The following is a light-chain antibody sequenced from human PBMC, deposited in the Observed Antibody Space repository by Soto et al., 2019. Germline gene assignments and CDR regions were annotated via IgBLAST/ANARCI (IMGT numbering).Light chain of an antibody. CDR3: QQYNNWPLT. CDR1: QSVSSS. V-gene: IGKV3-15*01. Sequence: EIVMTQSPATLSVSPGERAALSCRASQSVSSSLAWYQQKPGQAPRLLIYAASTRATGIPARFSGSGSVTEFTLTIGSLQSEDVAVYYCQQYNNWPLTFGGGTKVEIK. CDR2: AAS. J-gene: IGKJ4*01.